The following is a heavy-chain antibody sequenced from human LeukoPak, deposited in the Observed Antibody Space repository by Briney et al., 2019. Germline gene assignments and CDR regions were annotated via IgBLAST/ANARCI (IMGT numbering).Heavy chain of an antibody. CDR1: GYTFTSYG. CDR3: ARAADRSITIFGVVKGYYYYGMDV. V-gene: IGHV1-8*02. Sequence: ASVKVSCKASGYTFTSYGINGVRQATGQGLEWMGWMNPNSGNTGYAQKFQGRVTMTRNTSISTAYMELSSMRSEDTAVYYCARAADRSITIFGVVKGYYYYGMDVWGQGTTVTVSS. J-gene: IGHJ6*02. D-gene: IGHD3-3*01. CDR2: MNPNSGNT.